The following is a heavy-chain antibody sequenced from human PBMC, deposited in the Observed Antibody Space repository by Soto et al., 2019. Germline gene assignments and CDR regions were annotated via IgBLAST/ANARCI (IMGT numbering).Heavy chain of an antibody. J-gene: IGHJ5*02. D-gene: IGHD6-6*01. CDR2: IYYSGST. CDR1: GGSISSYY. CDR3: ARDIGQLGSNWFDP. Sequence: PSETLSLTCTVSGGSISSYYWSWIRQPPGKGLEWIGYIYYSGSTNYNPSLKSRVTISVDTSKNQFSLKLSSVTAADTAVYYCARDIGQLGSNWFDPWGQGTLVTVSS. V-gene: IGHV4-59*01.